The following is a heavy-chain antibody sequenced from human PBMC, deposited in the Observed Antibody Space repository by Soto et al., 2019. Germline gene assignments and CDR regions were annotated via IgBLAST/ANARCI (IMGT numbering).Heavy chain of an antibody. CDR2: IYFSGRT. CDR1: GGSISSYY. D-gene: IGHD2-2*01. CDR3: ASHGGYGSSTSCRDPGEVDGIDP. J-gene: IGHJ5*02. V-gene: IGHV4-59*08. Sequence: QVQLQESGPGLVKPSETLSLTCTVSGGSISSYYWSWLRQPPGKGLEWIGYIYFSGRTNYNPSRKSRVPISVHTATNQFSLKLSAVTAADTAVYYCASHGGYGSSTSCRDPGEVDGIDPCGQGTLVTVST.